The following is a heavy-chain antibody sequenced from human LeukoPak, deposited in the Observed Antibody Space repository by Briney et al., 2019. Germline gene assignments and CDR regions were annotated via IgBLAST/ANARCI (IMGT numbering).Heavy chain of an antibody. J-gene: IGHJ6*02. CDR1: GFTFSNYD. Sequence: GGSLRLSCAASGFTFSNYDMHWVRQTTGKGLEWVSAIGTAGDTYYPGSVKGRFTISRDNSKNTLYLHMNSLRVEDTAVYYCARGWSGPLPDVWGQGTTVTVSS. CDR2: IGTAGDT. V-gene: IGHV3-13*04. D-gene: IGHD3-3*01. CDR3: ARGWSGPLPDV.